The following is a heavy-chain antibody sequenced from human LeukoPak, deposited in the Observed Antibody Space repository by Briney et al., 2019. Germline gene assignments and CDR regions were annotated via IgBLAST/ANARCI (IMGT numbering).Heavy chain of an antibody. CDR1: GFTFSVYW. CDR2: ISSSSSYI. V-gene: IGHV3-21*01. CDR3: ARDKSLFDY. J-gene: IGHJ4*02. Sequence: GGSLTLSCAASGFTFSVYWMSWVRQAPGKGLEWVSSISSSSSYIYYADSVKGRFTISRDNAKNSLYLQMNSLRAEDTAVYYCARDKSLFDYWGQGTLVTVSS.